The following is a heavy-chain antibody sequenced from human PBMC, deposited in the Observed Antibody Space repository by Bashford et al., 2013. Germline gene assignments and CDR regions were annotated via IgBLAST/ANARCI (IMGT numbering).Heavy chain of an antibody. CDR1: GGTFSSYA. D-gene: IGHD6-13*01. V-gene: IGHV1-69*06. CDR2: SSLSLVQ. CDR3: ARVQSAADYYYYYGMDV. Sequence: SVKVSCKASGGTFSSYAISWVATGPWTNGLEWMGGSSLSLVQQTTHRSSRAESRLTADKSTSTAYMXLSSLRSEDTAVYYCARVQSAADYYYYYGMDVWGQGTTVTVS. J-gene: IGHJ6*02.